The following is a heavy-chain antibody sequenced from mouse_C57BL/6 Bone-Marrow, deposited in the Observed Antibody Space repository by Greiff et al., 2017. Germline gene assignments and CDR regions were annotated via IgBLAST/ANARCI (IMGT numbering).Heavy chain of an antibody. CDR3: AKPLHYYGSSAYYFDY. V-gene: IGHV1-9*01. D-gene: IGHD1-1*01. J-gene: IGHJ2*01. CDR1: GYTFTGYW. CDR2: ILPGSGST. Sequence: QVQLKESGAELMKPGASVKLSCKATGYTFTGYWIAWVKQRPGHGLEWIGEILPGSGSTNYNEKFKGKATFTADTSSNTADMQLSSLTTEDSAIYYCAKPLHYYGSSAYYFDYWGQGTTLTVSS.